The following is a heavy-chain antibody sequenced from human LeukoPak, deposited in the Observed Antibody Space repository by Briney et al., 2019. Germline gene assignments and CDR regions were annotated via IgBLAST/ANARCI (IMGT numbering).Heavy chain of an antibody. CDR1: GGSISSSNW. D-gene: IGHD6-13*01. Sequence: SETLSLTCAVCGGSISSSNWWSWVRQPPGKGLEWIGEIYHSGSTNYNPSLKSRVTISVDKSKNQFSLKLSSVTAAATAVYYCARVIVAAAVRGGLCYFWCRGPVTLVTVSS. V-gene: IGHV4-4*02. CDR2: IYHSGST. CDR3: ARVIVAAAVRGGLCYFWC. J-gene: IGHJ4*02.